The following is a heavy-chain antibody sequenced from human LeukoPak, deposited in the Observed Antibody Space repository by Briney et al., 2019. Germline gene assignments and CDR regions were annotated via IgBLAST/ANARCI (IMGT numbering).Heavy chain of an antibody. CDR2: IIPIFGTA. Sequence: GASVKVSCKASGGTFSSYAISWVRQAPGQGLEWMGGIIPIFGTANYAQKFQGRVTITADESTSTAYMELSSLRSEDTAVYYCARVGSSSGWSDYWGQGTLVTVSS. CDR3: ARVGSSSGWSDY. V-gene: IGHV1-69*13. J-gene: IGHJ4*02. D-gene: IGHD6-19*01. CDR1: GGTFSSYA.